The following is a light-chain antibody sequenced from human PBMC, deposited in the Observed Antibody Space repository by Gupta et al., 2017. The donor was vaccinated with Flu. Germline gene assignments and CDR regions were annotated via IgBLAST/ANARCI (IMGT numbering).Light chain of an antibody. J-gene: IGLJ3*02. CDR1: SSDIGSYDG. Sequence: SITTSCTGSSSDIGSYDGVSWYQQHPGKAPKLIMYDVSNRPSGVSNRFSGSKSGTTASLTXSXLQAEDXADYYCSSYTSSDTQVFGGGTKLTVL. V-gene: IGLV2-14*03. CDR3: SSYTSSDTQV. CDR2: DVS.